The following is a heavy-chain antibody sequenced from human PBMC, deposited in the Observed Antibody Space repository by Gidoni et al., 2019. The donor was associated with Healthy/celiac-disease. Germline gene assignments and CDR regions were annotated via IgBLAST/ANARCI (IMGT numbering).Heavy chain of an antibody. D-gene: IGHD1-26*01. Sequence: QVQLVQSGAEVKKPGASVTVSCKASGYTFTSYAMHWVRQAPGQRLEWMGWINVGNGNTKYSKKFQGRVTITRDTSASTAYMELSSLRSEDTAVYYCARSFRGDYWGQGTLVTVSS. CDR1: GYTFTSYA. V-gene: IGHV1-3*01. J-gene: IGHJ4*02. CDR2: INVGNGNT. CDR3: ARSFRGDY.